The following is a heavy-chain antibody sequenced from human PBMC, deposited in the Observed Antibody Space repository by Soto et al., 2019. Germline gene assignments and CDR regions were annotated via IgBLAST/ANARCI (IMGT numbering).Heavy chain of an antibody. CDR3: ARDPTYYGSRKNWFDP. CDR1: GGTFSSYA. Sequence: SVKVSCKASGGTFSSYAISWVRQAPGQGLEWMGGTIPIFGTANYAQKFQGRVTITADESTSTAYMELSSLRSEDTAVYYCARDPTYYGSRKNWFDPWGQGTLVTVSS. J-gene: IGHJ5*02. D-gene: IGHD3-10*01. V-gene: IGHV1-69*13. CDR2: TIPIFGTA.